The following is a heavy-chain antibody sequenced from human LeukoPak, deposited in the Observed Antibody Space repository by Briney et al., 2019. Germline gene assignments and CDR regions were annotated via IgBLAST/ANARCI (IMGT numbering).Heavy chain of an antibody. D-gene: IGHD3-10*01. J-gene: IGHJ4*02. CDR3: AKDRAEINVLLWFGELSTLVFDY. Sequence: PGGSLRLSCAASGFTFSSYAMSWVRQAPGKGLEWVSAISGSGGSTYYADSVKGRFTISRDNSKNTLYLQMNSLRAEDTAVYYCAKDRAEINVLLWFGELSTLVFDYWGQGTLVTVSS. CDR2: ISGSGGST. CDR1: GFTFSSYA. V-gene: IGHV3-23*01.